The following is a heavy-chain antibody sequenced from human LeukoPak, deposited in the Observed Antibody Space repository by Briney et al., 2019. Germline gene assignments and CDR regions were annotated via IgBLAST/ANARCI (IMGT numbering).Heavy chain of an antibody. CDR1: GYTFTGYY. CDR3: ARDYCGGDCFPDY. D-gene: IGHD2-21*02. J-gene: IGHJ4*02. Sequence: GASVKVSCKASGYTFTGYYVHWVRQAPGQGLEWMGRINPNSGDTNYAQKFQGRVTMTRDTSISTAYMELSRLRSDDTAVYYCARDYCGGDCFPDYWGRGTLVTVSS. V-gene: IGHV1-2*06. CDR2: INPNSGDT.